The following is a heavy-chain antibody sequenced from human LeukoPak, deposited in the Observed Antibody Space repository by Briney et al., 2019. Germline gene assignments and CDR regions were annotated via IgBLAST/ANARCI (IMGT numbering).Heavy chain of an antibody. J-gene: IGHJ4*02. CDR2: IYYSGRI. D-gene: IGHD3-10*01. CDR1: GGSISSSSYY. Sequence: SETLYLPCTVSGGSISSSSYYWGWIRPPPGKGLEWIGSIYYSGRIYYNPSLKSRVTISVDTSKNQFSLKLSSVTAADTAVYYCASYYYGFDYWGQGTLVTVSS. V-gene: IGHV4-39*01. CDR3: ASYYYGFDY.